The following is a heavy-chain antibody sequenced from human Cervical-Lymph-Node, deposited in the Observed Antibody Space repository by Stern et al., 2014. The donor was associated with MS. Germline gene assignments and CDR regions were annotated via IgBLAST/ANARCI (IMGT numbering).Heavy chain of an antibody. CDR1: GFTFGDYA. V-gene: IGHV3-23*04. Sequence: QLVQSGGGLVQPGGSLRLSCAASGFTFGDYAMRWVRQAPGKGLEWVSAISLSGGSTFYADSVQGRFTISRDNSKNTLYLQMNSLRAEDTAVYYCAKDRELVVVTFDSWGQGTLVTVSS. CDR2: ISLSGGST. J-gene: IGHJ4*02. D-gene: IGHD2-15*01. CDR3: AKDRELVVVTFDS.